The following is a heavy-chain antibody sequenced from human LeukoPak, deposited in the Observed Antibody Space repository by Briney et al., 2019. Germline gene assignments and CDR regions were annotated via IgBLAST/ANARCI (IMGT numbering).Heavy chain of an antibody. J-gene: IGHJ3*02. Sequence: TSETLSLTCTVSGGSISSSSYYWGWIRQPPGKGLEWIGSMSYSGSTYYNPSLKSRVTISVATSKNQFSLKLSSVTAADTAVYYCAREVGGRSLSLVVILEAFDIWGQGTMVTVSS. D-gene: IGHD3-22*01. CDR1: GGSISSSSYY. V-gene: IGHV4-39*07. CDR2: MSYSGST. CDR3: AREVGGRSLSLVVILEAFDI.